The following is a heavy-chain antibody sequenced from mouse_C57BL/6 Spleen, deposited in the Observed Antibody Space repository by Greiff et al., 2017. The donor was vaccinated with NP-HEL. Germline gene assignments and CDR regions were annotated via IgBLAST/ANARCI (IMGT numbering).Heavy chain of an antibody. Sequence: VHVKQSGPELVKPGASVKISCKASGYSFTDYNMNWVKQSNGKSLEWIGVINPNYGTTSYNQKFKGKATLTVDQSSSTAYMQLNSLTSEDSAVYYGARSPPSGSSAWFAYWGQGTLVTVSA. D-gene: IGHD1-1*01. CDR3: ARSPPSGSSAWFAY. V-gene: IGHV1-39*01. J-gene: IGHJ3*01. CDR2: INPNYGTT. CDR1: GYSFTDYN.